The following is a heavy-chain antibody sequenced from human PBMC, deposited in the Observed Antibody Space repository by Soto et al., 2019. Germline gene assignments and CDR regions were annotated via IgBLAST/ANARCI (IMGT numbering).Heavy chain of an antibody. V-gene: IGHV1-2*04. J-gene: IGHJ4*02. CDR2: INPNSGGT. D-gene: IGHD3-10*01. CDR3: ARGGYYYGSGSYYKGPSDY. CDR1: GYTFTGYY. Sequence: QVQLVQSGAEVKKPGASVKVSCKASGYTFTGYYMHWVRQAPGQGLEWMGWINPNSGGTNYAQKFQGWVTMTRDTSISTAYMELSRLRSDDTAVYYCARGGYYYGSGSYYKGPSDYWGQGTLVTVSS.